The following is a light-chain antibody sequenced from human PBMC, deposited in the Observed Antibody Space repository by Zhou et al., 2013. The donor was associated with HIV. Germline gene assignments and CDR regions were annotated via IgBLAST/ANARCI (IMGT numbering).Light chain of an antibody. CDR1: RDINIF. Sequence: DVQMTQSPSSLSASVGDSVSVTCQASRDINIFLNWFHQRPGKAPTLLIFDTSKLQAGVPSRFRGSGSGTFFTFTITDLQPEDFATYYCQQANSTPLTFGGGTKVDI. CDR3: QQANSTPLT. CDR2: DTS. V-gene: IGKV1-33*01. J-gene: IGKJ4*01.